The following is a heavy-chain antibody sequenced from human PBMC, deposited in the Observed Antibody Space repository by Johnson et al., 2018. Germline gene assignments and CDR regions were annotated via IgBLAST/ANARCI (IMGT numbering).Heavy chain of an antibody. J-gene: IGHJ4*02. CDR3: VNLSLEPPL. D-gene: IGHD1-14*01. Sequence: APGKGLVWVSRIHSGCSTTYADSVKGRFTISRDNAKNTLYLQMNSLRAEDTAVYYCVNLSLEPPLWGQGTLVTVSS. V-gene: IGHV3-74*01. CDR2: IHSGCST.